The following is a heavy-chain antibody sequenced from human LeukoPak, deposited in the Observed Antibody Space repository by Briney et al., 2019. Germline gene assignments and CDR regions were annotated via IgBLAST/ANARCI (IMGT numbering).Heavy chain of an antibody. D-gene: IGHD4-17*01. Sequence: GASVKVSCKVSGGTFSSYAISWVRQAPGQGLEWMGGIIPIFGTANYAQKFQGRVTITADESTSTAYMELSSLRSEDTAVYYCARGGGDYVRNAFDIWGQGTMVTVSS. CDR2: IIPIFGTA. CDR1: GGTFSSYA. V-gene: IGHV1-69*13. CDR3: ARGGGDYVRNAFDI. J-gene: IGHJ3*02.